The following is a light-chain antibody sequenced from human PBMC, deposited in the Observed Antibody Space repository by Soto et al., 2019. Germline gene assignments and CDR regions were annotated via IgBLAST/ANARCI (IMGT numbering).Light chain of an antibody. CDR1: QSVLYSPNNKNH. V-gene: IGKV4-1*01. CDR3: QQYYSTPHT. J-gene: IGKJ3*01. CDR2: WAS. Sequence: IVMTQSPDSLAVSLGERATINCKSSQSVLYSPNNKNHLAWYQQKQGQPPKLLIYWASTRESGVPDRFGGSGSGTDYTLNISSLQAEDVAVYVWQQYYSTPHTFGPGTKVYIK.